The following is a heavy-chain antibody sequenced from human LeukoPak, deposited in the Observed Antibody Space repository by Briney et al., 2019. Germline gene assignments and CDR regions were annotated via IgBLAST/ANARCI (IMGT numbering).Heavy chain of an antibody. D-gene: IGHD5-18*01. J-gene: IGHJ4*02. CDR1: GGSFSGYY. CDR2: INHSGST. V-gene: IGHV4-34*01. CDR3: ARERGRGYSYGYRPSGVDY. Sequence: SETLSLTCAVYGGSFSGYYWSWIRQPPGKGLEWIGEINHSGSTNYNPSLKSRVTISVDTSKNQFSLKLSSVTAADTAVYYCARERGRGYSYGYRPSGVDYWGQGTLVTVSS.